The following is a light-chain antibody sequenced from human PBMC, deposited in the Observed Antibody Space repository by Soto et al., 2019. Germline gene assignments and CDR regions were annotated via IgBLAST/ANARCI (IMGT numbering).Light chain of an antibody. CDR1: QNIHKY. CDR3: QQSFVSPWT. CDR2: EAT. V-gene: IGKV1-39*01. Sequence: DIQMTQSPSSLSAFVGDRVTISCRSSQNIHKYLNWYQQRPGKAPNLLVYEATSLETGVSSKFSGSGSGTEFTLTINSLQPEDFATYYCQQSFVSPWTFGQGTNIEI. J-gene: IGKJ1*01.